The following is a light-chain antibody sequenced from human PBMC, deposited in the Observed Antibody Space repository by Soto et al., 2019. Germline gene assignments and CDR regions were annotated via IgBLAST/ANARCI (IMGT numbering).Light chain of an antibody. Sequence: EIVVTQFPATLSVSPGERATLSCRTSQSVSTHLAWFQQRPGQAPRLLIYETSTRATGVPARFTGSGSETEFTLTISSVQSEDFAVYYCQQYHIWYTFGQGTELEIK. CDR3: QQYHIWYT. J-gene: IGKJ2*01. CDR1: QSVSTH. CDR2: ETS. V-gene: IGKV3-15*01.